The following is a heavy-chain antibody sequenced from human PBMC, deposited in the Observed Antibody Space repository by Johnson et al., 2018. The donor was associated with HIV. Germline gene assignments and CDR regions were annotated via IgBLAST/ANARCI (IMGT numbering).Heavy chain of an antibody. D-gene: IGHD5-12*01. Sequence: QVQLVESGGGVVQPGGSLRLSCAASGFTFSSYGMHWVRQAPGKGLEWISYISWSGRTIYYADSVKGRITISRDNSKNTLYLQMNSLLPEDTAVYYCAKSDSGYDAFDIWGQGTMVTVSS. CDR3: AKSDSGYDAFDI. V-gene: IGHV3-NL1*01. J-gene: IGHJ3*02. CDR1: GFTFSSYG. CDR2: ISWSGRTI.